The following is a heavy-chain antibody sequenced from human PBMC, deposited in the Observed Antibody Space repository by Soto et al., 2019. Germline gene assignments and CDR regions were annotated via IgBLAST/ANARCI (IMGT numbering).Heavy chain of an antibody. J-gene: IGHJ6*02. CDR3: ARSGYSSSWYYYYYYGMDV. D-gene: IGHD6-13*01. V-gene: IGHV1-8*01. Sequence: QVQLVQSGAEVKKPGASVKVSCKASGYTFTIYDINWVRQATGQVLEWMGWMNPNSGNTGYAQKFQGRVTMTRNTSIRTAYMELSSLRSEDTAVYYCARSGYSSSWYYYYYYGMDVWGQGTTVTVSS. CDR2: MNPNSGNT. CDR1: GYTFTIYD.